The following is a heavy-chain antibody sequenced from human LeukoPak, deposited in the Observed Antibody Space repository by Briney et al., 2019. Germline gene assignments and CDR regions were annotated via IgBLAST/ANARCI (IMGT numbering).Heavy chain of an antibody. CDR1: GGTITNTNYY. CDR3: AREWQYQFDY. Sequence: SETLSLTCTVSGGTITNTNYYWAWIRQPPGEGLEWIGSVYHSGITYYTPSLKSRVSIAVDTSKNHFSLKVTSVTAADTAVYYCAREWQYQFDYWGQGSLVTISS. V-gene: IGHV4-39*07. CDR2: VYHSGIT. D-gene: IGHD4-11*01. J-gene: IGHJ4*02.